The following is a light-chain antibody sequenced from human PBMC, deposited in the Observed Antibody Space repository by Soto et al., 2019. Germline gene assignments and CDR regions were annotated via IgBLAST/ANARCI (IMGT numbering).Light chain of an antibody. J-gene: IGKJ2*01. V-gene: IGKV3-20*01. CDR1: QKISHNF. CDR2: GAS. Sequence: EIVLTQSPVTLSLSPGERATLSCRASQKISHNFLAWFQQKPGLAPRLLISGASTRASDSPDRFSGSGYGTDFALTISRLEPEDFAVYFCQHYGRSPLTFGQGTKLKIK. CDR3: QHYGRSPLT.